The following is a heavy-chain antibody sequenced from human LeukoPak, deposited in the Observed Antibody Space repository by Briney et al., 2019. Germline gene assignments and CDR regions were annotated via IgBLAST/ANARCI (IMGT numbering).Heavy chain of an antibody. Sequence: GGSLRLSCAASGFTFSSYAMSWVRQAPGKGLEWVSAISGSGDSTYYADSVKGRFTISRDNSKNTLYLQINSLRAEDTAVYYCARALYSGSYYPADYWGQGTLVTVSS. CDR2: ISGSGDST. CDR1: GFTFSSYA. V-gene: IGHV3-23*01. D-gene: IGHD1-26*01. J-gene: IGHJ4*02. CDR3: ARALYSGSYYPADY.